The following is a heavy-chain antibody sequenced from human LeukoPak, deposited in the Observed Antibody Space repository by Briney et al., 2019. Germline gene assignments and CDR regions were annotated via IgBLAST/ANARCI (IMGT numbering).Heavy chain of an antibody. CDR3: AREDSSGWYWLEDY. D-gene: IGHD6-19*01. CDR2: MNPNSGNT. Sequence: ASVKVSCKASGYTFTSYDINWVRQATGQGLEWMGWMNPNSGNTGYAQKFQGRVTMTRNTSISTAYMELSSLRSEDTAVYYCAREDSSGWYWLEDYWGQGTLVTVSS. J-gene: IGHJ4*02. V-gene: IGHV1-8*01. CDR1: GYTFTSYD.